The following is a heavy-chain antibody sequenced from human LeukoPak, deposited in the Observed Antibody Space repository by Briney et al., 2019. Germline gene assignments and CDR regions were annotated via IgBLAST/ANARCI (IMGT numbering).Heavy chain of an antibody. J-gene: IGHJ4*02. V-gene: IGHV1-8*03. CDR3: ARRGYYYDNSGFDY. CDR1: GYTFTSYD. Sequence: ASVKVSCKASGYTFTSYDINWLRQATGQGPEWMGWMNPNSGNTGYAQKFQGRVTITRNTSIGTAYMELSSLRSEDTAVYYCARRGYYYDNSGFDYWGQGTLVTVSS. CDR2: MNPNSGNT. D-gene: IGHD3-22*01.